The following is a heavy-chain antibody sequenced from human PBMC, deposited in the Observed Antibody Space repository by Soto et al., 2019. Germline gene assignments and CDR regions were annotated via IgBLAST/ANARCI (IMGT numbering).Heavy chain of an antibody. Sequence: GESLKISCAASGFTFSSYAMSWVRQAPGKGLEWVSAISGSGGSTYYADSVKGRFTISRDNSKNTLYLQMNSLRAEDTAVYYCAKMPHYDFWSGPFYYYYYYMDVWGKGTTVTVSS. J-gene: IGHJ6*03. V-gene: IGHV3-23*01. CDR3: AKMPHYDFWSGPFYYYYYYMDV. CDR2: ISGSGGST. D-gene: IGHD3-3*01. CDR1: GFTFSSYA.